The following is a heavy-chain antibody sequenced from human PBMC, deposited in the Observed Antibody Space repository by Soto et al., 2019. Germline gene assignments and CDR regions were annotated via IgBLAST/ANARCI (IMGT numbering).Heavy chain of an antibody. D-gene: IGHD1-26*01. CDR3: AREEGLLNWFDP. V-gene: IGHV3-48*01. J-gene: IGHJ5*02. CDR2: ISSSSSTI. CDR1: GFTFSSYS. Sequence: EVQLVESGGGLVQHGGSLRLSCAASGFTFSSYSMNWVRQAPGKGLECVSYISSSSSTIYYADSVKGRFTISRDNAKNSLYLQMNSMRAEDTAVYYCAREEGLLNWFDPWGQGTLVTVSS.